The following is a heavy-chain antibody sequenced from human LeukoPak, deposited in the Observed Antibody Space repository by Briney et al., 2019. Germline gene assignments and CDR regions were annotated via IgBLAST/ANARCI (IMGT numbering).Heavy chain of an antibody. CDR1: GGTFSSYA. J-gene: IGHJ6*03. CDR3: PRGRRPKTMIAYYYYMDV. CDR2: IIPIFGTA. Sequence: SVKVSCKASGGTFSSYAISWVRQAPGQGLEWMGGIIPIFGTANYAQKFQGRVTITADKSTSTAYMELSSLTSEDTAVCYCPRGRRPKTMIAYYYYMDVWGKGTTVTVSS. D-gene: IGHD3-22*01. V-gene: IGHV1-69*06.